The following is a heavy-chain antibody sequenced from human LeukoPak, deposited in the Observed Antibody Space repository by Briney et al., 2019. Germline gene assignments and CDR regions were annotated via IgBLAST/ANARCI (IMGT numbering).Heavy chain of an antibody. CDR3: ARAGETIFGAPNWFDP. J-gene: IGHJ5*02. CDR2: ISAYNGNT. V-gene: IGHV1-18*01. CDR1: GYTFTSYG. D-gene: IGHD3-3*01. Sequence: GASVKVSCKASGYTFTSYGICWVRQAPGQGLEWMGWISAYNGNTNYAQKLQGRVTMTTDTSTSTAYMELRSLRSDDTAVYYCARAGETIFGAPNWFDPWGQGTLVTVSS.